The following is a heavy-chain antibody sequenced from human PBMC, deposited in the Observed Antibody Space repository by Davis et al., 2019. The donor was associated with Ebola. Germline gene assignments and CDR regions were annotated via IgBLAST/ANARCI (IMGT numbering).Heavy chain of an antibody. D-gene: IGHD1-20*01. Sequence: PGGSLRLSCAASGFTFSSYALHWVRQAPGKGLEWVGFISFDGTTKYNGDSVKGRFTISRDNSENTVYLQMNSLRAEDTALYYCAKAYIAITTTTGLDYYFDYWGQGTLVTVSS. CDR2: ISFDGTTK. J-gene: IGHJ4*02. V-gene: IGHV3-30-3*01. CDR1: GFTFSSYA. CDR3: AKAYIAITTTTGLDYYFDY.